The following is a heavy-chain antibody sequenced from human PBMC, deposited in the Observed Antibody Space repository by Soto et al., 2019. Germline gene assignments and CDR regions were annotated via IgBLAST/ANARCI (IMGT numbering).Heavy chain of an antibody. V-gene: IGHV1-69*06. D-gene: IGHD2-21*02. Sequence: QVQLVQSGAEVKKPGSSVKVSCKASGGTFSSYAISWVRQAPGQGLEWMGGIIPIFGKANYAQKFQGRVTITADKSTSTAYMELSSLRSEDTAVYYCARSLCGGDCYYPPNWYFDLWGRGTLVTVSS. CDR1: GGTFSSYA. CDR2: IIPIFGKA. CDR3: ARSLCGGDCYYPPNWYFDL. J-gene: IGHJ2*01.